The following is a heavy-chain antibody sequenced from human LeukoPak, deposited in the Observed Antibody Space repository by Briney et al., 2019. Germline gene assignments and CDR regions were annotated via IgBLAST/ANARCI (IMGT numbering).Heavy chain of an antibody. CDR3: ARRSSGYDLDY. CDR1: GYTFTSYY. V-gene: IGHV1-46*01. CDR2: INPSGGST. J-gene: IGHJ4*02. D-gene: IGHD5-12*01. Sequence: ASVKVSCKASGYTFTSYYMHWVRQAPGQGLEWMGIINPSGGSTSDAQKFQGRVTMTRDTSTSTVYMELSSLRSEDTAVYYCARRSSGYDLDYWGQGTLVTVSS.